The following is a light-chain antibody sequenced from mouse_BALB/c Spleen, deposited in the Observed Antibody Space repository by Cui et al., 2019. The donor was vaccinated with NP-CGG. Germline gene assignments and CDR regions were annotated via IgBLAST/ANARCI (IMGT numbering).Light chain of an antibody. CDR1: IGAVTTSNY. J-gene: IGLJ1*01. Sequence: HAVLTQESELTTSLGETVTLTCRSSIGAVTTSNYANWVQEKPDHLLTGLIGGTNNRTPGVPARFSGSLIGDKAALTITGVQTEDEAIYFCALWYNNHWVFGGGTKLTVL. CDR3: ALWYNNHWV. CDR2: GTN. V-gene: IGLV1*01.